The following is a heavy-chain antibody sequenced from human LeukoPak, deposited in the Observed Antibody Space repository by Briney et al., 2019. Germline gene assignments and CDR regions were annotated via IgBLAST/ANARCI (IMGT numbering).Heavy chain of an antibody. V-gene: IGHV3-21*04. CDR3: AKAVMATISKDY. D-gene: IGHD5-24*01. CDR2: ISSSSSYI. J-gene: IGHJ4*02. CDR1: GFTFSSYS. Sequence: GGSLRLSCAASGFTFSSYSMNWVRQAPGKGLEWVSSISSSSSYIYYADSVKGRFTISRDNSKNTLYLQMNSLRAEDTAVYYCAKAVMATISKDYWGQGTLVTVSS.